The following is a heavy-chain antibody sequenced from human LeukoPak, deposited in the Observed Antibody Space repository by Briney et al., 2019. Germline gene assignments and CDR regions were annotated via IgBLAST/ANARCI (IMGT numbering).Heavy chain of an antibody. D-gene: IGHD3-22*01. CDR1: GYSISSGYY. J-gene: IGHJ3*02. Sequence: SETLSLTCAVSGYSISSGYYWGWIRPPPGKGLEWIGSIYHSGSTYYNPSLKSRVTISVDTSKNQFSLKLSFVTAADTAVYYCARSSSYYYDSSGYNFDIWGQGTMVTVSS. CDR2: IYHSGST. V-gene: IGHV4-38-2*01. CDR3: ARSSSYYYDSSGYNFDI.